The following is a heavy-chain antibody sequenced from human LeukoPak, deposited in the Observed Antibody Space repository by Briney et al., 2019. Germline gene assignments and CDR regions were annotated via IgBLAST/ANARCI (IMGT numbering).Heavy chain of an antibody. D-gene: IGHD3-22*01. J-gene: IGHJ4*02. CDR1: GFTFSSYA. Sequence: PGRSLRLSCAASGFTFSSYAMSWVRQAPGKGLEWVSAISGSGGSTYYADSVKGRFTISRDNSKNTLYLQMNSLRAEDTAVYYCDTYYYDSSGYSDYWGQGTLVTVSS. V-gene: IGHV3-23*01. CDR3: DTYYYDSSGYSDY. CDR2: ISGSGGST.